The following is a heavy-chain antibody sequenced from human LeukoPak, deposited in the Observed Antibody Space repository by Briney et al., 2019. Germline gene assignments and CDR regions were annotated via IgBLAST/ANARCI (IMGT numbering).Heavy chain of an antibody. CDR3: ARGPPTYYDFWSGYKEFDY. Sequence: ASVKVSCKASGYTLTSYDINWVRQATGQGLEWMRWMNPNSGNTGYAQKFQGRVTITRNTSISTAYMELSSLRSEDTAVYYCARGPPTYYDFWSGYKEFDYWGQGTLVTVSS. J-gene: IGHJ4*02. CDR2: MNPNSGNT. V-gene: IGHV1-8*03. D-gene: IGHD3-3*01. CDR1: GYTLTSYD.